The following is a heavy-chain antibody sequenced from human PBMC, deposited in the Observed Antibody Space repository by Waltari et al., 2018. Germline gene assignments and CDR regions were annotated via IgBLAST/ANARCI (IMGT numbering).Heavy chain of an antibody. Sequence: VQLVQSGAEVKKPGASVKVCCKASGYTFTSSAMHWVRQAPGQRLEWMGWLNAGNGNKKYSKKFQGSVTTTRDTSAMPAYMEPISLISEDTAVFYCARTGSPYHRYYLRYWGQGTLVTVSS. V-gene: IGHV1-3*01. CDR3: ARTGSPYHRYYLRY. CDR1: GYTFTSSA. J-gene: IGHJ4*02. CDR2: LNAGNGNK.